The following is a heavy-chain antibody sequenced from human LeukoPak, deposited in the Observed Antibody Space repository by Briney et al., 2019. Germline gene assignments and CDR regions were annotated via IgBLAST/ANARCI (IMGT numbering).Heavy chain of an antibody. Sequence: ASVKVSCKASGYTFTSYAISWVRQAPGQGLEWMGWISAYNGNTNYAQNLQGRVTMTTDTSTRTAYMEVRSLRSDDTAVYYCARCGRSGWYGDYYYMDVWGKGTTVTVSS. J-gene: IGHJ6*03. D-gene: IGHD6-19*01. V-gene: IGHV1-18*01. CDR1: GYTFTSYA. CDR3: ARCGRSGWYGDYYYMDV. CDR2: ISAYNGNT.